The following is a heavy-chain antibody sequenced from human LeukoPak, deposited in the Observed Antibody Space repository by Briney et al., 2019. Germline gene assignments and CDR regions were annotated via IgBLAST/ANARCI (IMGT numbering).Heavy chain of an antibody. D-gene: IGHD2-2*01. CDR1: GFTFSSYS. J-gene: IGHJ4*02. Sequence: GRSLRLSCAASGFTFSSYSMNWVRQAPGKGLEWVSSISSSSSYIYYADSVKGRFTISRDNAKNSLYLQMNSLRAEDTAVYYCARDVLGYCSSTSCYDPFPFDYWGQGTLVTVSS. V-gene: IGHV3-21*01. CDR3: ARDVLGYCSSTSCYDPFPFDY. CDR2: ISSSSSYI.